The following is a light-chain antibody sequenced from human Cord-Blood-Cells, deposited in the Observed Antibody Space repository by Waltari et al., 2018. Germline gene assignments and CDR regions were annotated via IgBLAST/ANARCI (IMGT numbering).Light chain of an antibody. CDR3: QHRKT. J-gene: IGKJ1*01. CDR2: GAS. CDR1: QSVSSN. Sequence: EIVMTQSPATLSVSPGESATISCRASQSVSSNLAWYQQKPGQAPRLLIYGASTRATGIPARFSGSGSGTEFTLTISSRQSEYFAVYYCQHRKTFGQGTKVEIK. V-gene: IGKV3-15*01.